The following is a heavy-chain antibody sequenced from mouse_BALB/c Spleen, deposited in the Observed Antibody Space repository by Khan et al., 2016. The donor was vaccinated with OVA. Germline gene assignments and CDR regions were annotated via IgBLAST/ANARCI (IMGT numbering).Heavy chain of an antibody. V-gene: IGHV1-4*01. Sequence: QVRLQQSGAELARPGASVKMSCKASGYTFTSYTIHWVRQRPGQALEWIGHINPSNYYTNYNQNFKDKAALIVDKSSSTAYMQLSSLTSEDSAVDYCVREGAYLRSDGWFAYWGQGTLVTVSA. D-gene: IGHD2-14*01. CDR3: VREGAYLRSDGWFAY. CDR1: GYTFTSYT. J-gene: IGHJ3*01. CDR2: INPSNYYT.